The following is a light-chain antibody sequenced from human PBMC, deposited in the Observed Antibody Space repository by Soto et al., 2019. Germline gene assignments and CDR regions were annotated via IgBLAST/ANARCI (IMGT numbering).Light chain of an antibody. CDR2: GAS. CDR3: QQYNDWPRT. Sequence: EIVMTQSPANLSVSPGERVTLSCRASQSISTNLAWYQQKPGQAPRLLIYGASTRATGIPARLSGNGTGTEFTVTISSLQSEDFAVYYCQQYNDWPRTFGHGTKV. V-gene: IGKV3-15*01. CDR1: QSISTN. J-gene: IGKJ1*01.